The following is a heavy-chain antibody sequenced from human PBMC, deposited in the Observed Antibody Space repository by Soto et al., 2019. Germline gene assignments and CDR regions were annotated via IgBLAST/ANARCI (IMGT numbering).Heavy chain of an antibody. V-gene: IGHV3-7*04. J-gene: IGHJ4*02. CDR1: GFTFSTYW. CDR3: AGGMWAHLWDN. CDR2: IKQDGSEK. D-gene: IGHD2-21*01. Sequence: EVQLVESGGGLVQPGGSLRLSCAASGFTFSTYWMTWVRQAPGKGLEWVANIKQDGSEKYYVDSVKGRFTISSDNAKNSLYLQMNTLRAEDTAVSYCAGGMWAHLWDNWGQGTLVTVSS.